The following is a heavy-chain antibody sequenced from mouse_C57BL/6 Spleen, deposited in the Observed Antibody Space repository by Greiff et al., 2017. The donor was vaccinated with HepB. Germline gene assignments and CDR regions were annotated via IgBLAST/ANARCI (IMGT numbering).Heavy chain of an antibody. V-gene: IGHV10-1*01. Sequence: EVQLVESGGGLVQPKGSLKLSCAASGFSFNTYAMNWVRQAPGKRLEWVARIRSKSNNYATYYADSVKDRFTISRDDSESMLYLQMNNLKTEDTAMYYCVRRGDDYDAFAYWGQGTLVTVSA. CDR2: IRSKSNNYAT. J-gene: IGHJ3*01. CDR3: VRRGDDYDAFAY. CDR1: GFSFNTYA. D-gene: IGHD2-4*01.